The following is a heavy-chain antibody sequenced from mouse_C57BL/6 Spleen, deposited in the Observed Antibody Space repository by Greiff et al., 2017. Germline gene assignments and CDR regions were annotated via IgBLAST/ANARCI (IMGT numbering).Heavy chain of an antibody. CDR1: GYTFTDYY. CDR2: IFPGSGST. J-gene: IGHJ3*01. V-gene: IGHV1-75*01. CDR3: ARSCPREGFAY. Sequence: QVQLQQSGPELVKPGASVKISCKASGYTFTDYYINWVKQRPGQGLEWVGWIFPGSGSTYYNETFKGKATIAVDKSSSTAYMLLSSLTSEDSAVYFGARSCPREGFAYWGQGTLVTVSA.